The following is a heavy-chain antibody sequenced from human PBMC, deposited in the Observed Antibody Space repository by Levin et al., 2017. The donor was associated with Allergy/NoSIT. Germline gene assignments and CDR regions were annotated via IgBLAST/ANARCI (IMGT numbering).Heavy chain of an antibody. V-gene: IGHV4-59*01. Sequence: SETLSLTCTVSGGSISTYYWSWIRQSPGKGLEWIGYIYSSGSTNYNPSLRSRVSMSVDTSNNQFSLKLTALTAADTAMYYCARVLWSSNSFDYWGQGTLVTVSS. J-gene: IGHJ4*02. CDR2: IYSSGST. CDR1: GGSISTYY. D-gene: IGHD6-13*01. CDR3: ARVLWSSNSFDY.